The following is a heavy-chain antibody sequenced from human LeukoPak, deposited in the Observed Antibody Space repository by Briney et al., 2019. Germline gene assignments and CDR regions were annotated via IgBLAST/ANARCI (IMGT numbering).Heavy chain of an antibody. V-gene: IGHV4-39*01. Sequence: PSETLSLTCAVSGGSISSSSYYWGWIRQPPGKGLEWIGSIYYSGSTYYNPSLKSRVTISVDTSKNQFSLKLSSVTAADTAVYYCARREEEGWHTWYFDYWGQGTLVTVSS. J-gene: IGHJ4*02. CDR3: ARREEEGWHTWYFDY. CDR2: IYYSGST. D-gene: IGHD5-24*01. CDR1: GGSISSSSYY.